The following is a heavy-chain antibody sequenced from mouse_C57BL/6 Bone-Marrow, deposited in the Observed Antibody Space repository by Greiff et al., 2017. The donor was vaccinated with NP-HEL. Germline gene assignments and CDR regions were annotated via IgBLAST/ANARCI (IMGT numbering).Heavy chain of an antibody. CDR2: INPSTGGT. V-gene: IGHV1-42*01. Sequence: EVKLVESGPELVKPGASVKMSCKASGYSFTGYYMNWVKQSPEKSLEWIGEINPSTGGTTYNQKFKAKATLTVDKSSSTAYMQLKSLTSEDSAVYYWGRCSSYDYWGQGTTLTVSS. CDR1: GYSFTGYY. CDR3: GRCSSYDY. D-gene: IGHD1-1*01. J-gene: IGHJ2*01.